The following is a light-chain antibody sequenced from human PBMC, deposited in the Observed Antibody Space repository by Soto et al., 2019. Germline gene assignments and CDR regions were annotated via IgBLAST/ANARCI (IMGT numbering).Light chain of an antibody. V-gene: IGKV1-39*01. CDR1: QSISTY. J-gene: IGKJ5*01. CDR2: AAS. Sequence: DIQLTQSPSPLSASFGDRVAITCRASQSISTYLNWYQQKPGKAPKVLIYAASNLQSGVPPRFSGSGSGTDFTLTISSLQPEDVATYFCQQSYRTPITFGQGTRLEIK. CDR3: QQSYRTPIT.